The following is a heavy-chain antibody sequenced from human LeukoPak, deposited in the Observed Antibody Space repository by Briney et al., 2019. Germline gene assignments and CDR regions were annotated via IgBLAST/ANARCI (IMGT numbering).Heavy chain of an antibody. J-gene: IGHJ6*03. Sequence: GGSLRLSCAASGFTFSSYGMSWVRQSPGKGLEWVSAISGSGGSTYYADSVKGRFTISRDNSKNTLYLQMNSLRAEDTAVYYCAKTPGIAVAGTRSYYMDVWGKGTTVTISS. CDR2: ISGSGGST. CDR3: AKTPGIAVAGTRSYYMDV. V-gene: IGHV3-23*01. CDR1: GFTFSSYG. D-gene: IGHD6-19*01.